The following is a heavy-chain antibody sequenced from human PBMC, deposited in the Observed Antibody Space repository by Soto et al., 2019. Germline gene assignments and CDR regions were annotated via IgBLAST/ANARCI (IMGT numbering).Heavy chain of an antibody. J-gene: IGHJ5*02. D-gene: IGHD3-10*01. V-gene: IGHV4-61*01. CDR2: VYFTGST. Sequence: QVQVQESGPGLVKPSETLYLNCTVSGASVSTGSYYWSWIRQPPGKGLEWIGYVYFTGSTYYNPSHKRLVTISLDTSKNLFSLKLISVTAADTALYFCSRGGYFGSGSTRFDPWGQGTQVTVSS. CDR1: GASVSTGSYY. CDR3: SRGGYFGSGSTRFDP.